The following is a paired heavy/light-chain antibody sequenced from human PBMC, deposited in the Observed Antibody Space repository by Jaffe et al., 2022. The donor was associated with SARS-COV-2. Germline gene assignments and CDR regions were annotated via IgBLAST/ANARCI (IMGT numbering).Light chain of an antibody. V-gene: IGKV3-20*01. CDR3: QQYGTSPLWT. CDR2: RAS. Sequence: EIVLTQSPGTLSLSPGERATLSCRASQSISGSFLAWYQQRPGQAPRLLIYRASSRATGIPDRFSGSGSGTDFTLTISRLEPEDFAVYYCQQYGTSPLWTFGQGTKVEIK. J-gene: IGKJ1*01. CDR1: QSISGSF.
Heavy chain of an antibody. CDR1: GYTFTSFT. CDR3: AREIYNSVDY. J-gene: IGHJ4*02. D-gene: IGHD1-1*01. V-gene: IGHV7-4-1*02. Sequence: QVQLVQSGSELKKPGASVKVSCKASGYTFTSFTMSWVRQAPGQGLEWMGWINTNTGNPTYAQDFTGRFVFSLDTSVSTAYLQISTLKTEDTAVYYCAREIYNSVDYWGQGTLVTVSS. CDR2: INTNTGNP.